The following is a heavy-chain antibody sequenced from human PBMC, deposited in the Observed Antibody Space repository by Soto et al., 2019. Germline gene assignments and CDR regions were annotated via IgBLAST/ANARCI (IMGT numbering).Heavy chain of an antibody. Sequence: QVQLQESGPGLVKPSETLSLTCTVSGGSISSYYWSWIRQPPGKGLEWIGYIYYSGSTNYNPSLKSRVTISVDTSKNQFSLKLSSVTAADTAVYYCARLNRLMVYALVYYYMDVWGKGTTVTVSS. D-gene: IGHD2-8*01. CDR3: ARLNRLMVYALVYYYMDV. J-gene: IGHJ6*03. V-gene: IGHV4-59*01. CDR1: GGSISSYY. CDR2: IYYSGST.